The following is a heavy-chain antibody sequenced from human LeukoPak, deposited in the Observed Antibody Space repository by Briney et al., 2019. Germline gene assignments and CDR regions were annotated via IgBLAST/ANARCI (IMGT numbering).Heavy chain of an antibody. D-gene: IGHD3-9*01. CDR3: AKEGELRYFDWLFDY. Sequence: GGSLRLSCAASGFTFSSYGMHWVRQAPGKGLEWVAVISYDGSNKYYADSVKGRFTISRDNAKNTLYLQMSSLRAEDTAVYYCAKEGELRYFDWLFDYWGQGTLVTVSS. J-gene: IGHJ4*02. CDR1: GFTFSSYG. CDR2: ISYDGSNK. V-gene: IGHV3-30*18.